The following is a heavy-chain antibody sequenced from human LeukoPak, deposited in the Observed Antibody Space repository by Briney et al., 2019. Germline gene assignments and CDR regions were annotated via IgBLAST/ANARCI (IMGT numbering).Heavy chain of an antibody. CDR1: GYSISSGYY. CDR3: ARGTPITMIVVVIDDAFDI. J-gene: IGHJ3*02. CDR2: INHSGST. V-gene: IGHV4-38-2*01. D-gene: IGHD3-22*01. Sequence: SETLSLTCAVSGYSISSGYYWGWIRQPPGKGLEWIGEINHSGSTNYNPSLKSRVTISVDTSKNQFSLKLSSVTAADTAVYYCARGTPITMIVVVIDDAFDIWGQGTMVTVSS.